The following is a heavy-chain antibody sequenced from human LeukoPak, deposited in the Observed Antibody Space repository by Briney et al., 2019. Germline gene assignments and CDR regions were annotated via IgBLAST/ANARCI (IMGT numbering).Heavy chain of an antibody. V-gene: IGHV3-30-3*01. D-gene: IGHD6-19*01. J-gene: IGHJ4*02. CDR1: GFTFSSYA. CDR2: ISYDGSNK. CDR3: ARGSSGWYLPHYFDY. Sequence: GGSLRLSCAASGFTFSSYAMHWVRQAPGKGLEWVSVISYDGSNKYYADSVKGRFTISRDNSKNTLYLQMNSLRAEDTAVYYCARGSSGWYLPHYFDYWGQATLVTVSS.